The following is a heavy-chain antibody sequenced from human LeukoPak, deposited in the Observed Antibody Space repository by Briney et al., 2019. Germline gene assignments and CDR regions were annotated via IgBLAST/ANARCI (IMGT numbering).Heavy chain of an antibody. CDR2: IKEDGSEK. J-gene: IGHJ4*02. CDR3: ARVGSGYALDC. V-gene: IGHV3-7*01. Sequence: AGASLRLSSAPAGFTFNSYWMTWVRQARGKGLESVANIKEDGSEKYYVDSMKGRFTISRDNAKNSLYLQMNSLRAEDTAVYYCARVGSGYALDCWGQGTLVTVSS. D-gene: IGHD5-12*01. CDR1: GFTFNSYW.